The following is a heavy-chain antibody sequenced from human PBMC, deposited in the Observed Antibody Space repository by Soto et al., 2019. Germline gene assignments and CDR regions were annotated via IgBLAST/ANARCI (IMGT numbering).Heavy chain of an antibody. CDR3: ARDVTHYYYYYYMDV. CDR1: GFTVSSNY. Sequence: GGSLRLSCAASGFTVSSNYMSWVRQAPGKGLEWVSVIYSGGSTYYADSVKGRFTISRDNSKNTLYPQMNSLRAEDTAVYYCARDVTHYYYYYYMDVWGKGTTVTVSS. CDR2: IYSGGST. V-gene: IGHV3-66*01. D-gene: IGHD3-16*02. J-gene: IGHJ6*03.